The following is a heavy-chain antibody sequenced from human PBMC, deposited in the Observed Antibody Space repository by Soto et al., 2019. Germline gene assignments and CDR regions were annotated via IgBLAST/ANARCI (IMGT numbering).Heavy chain of an antibody. CDR1: GGSFSGYY. V-gene: IGHV4-34*01. CDR3: ARGLTGDY. Sequence: SETLSLTCAVYGGSFSGYYWSWIRQPPGKGLEWIGEINHSGGTNYNPSLKSRVTISVDTSKNQFSLKLSSVTAADTAVYYCARGLTGDYWGQGTLVTVSS. CDR2: INHSGGT. J-gene: IGHJ4*02.